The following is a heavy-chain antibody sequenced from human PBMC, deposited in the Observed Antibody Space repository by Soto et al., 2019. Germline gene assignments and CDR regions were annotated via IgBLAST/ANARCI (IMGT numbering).Heavy chain of an antibody. CDR2: IYYSGST. D-gene: IGHD3-3*01. CDR3: ARATTYYDFWSGYYNEPERLHFDY. V-gene: IGHV4-31*03. J-gene: IGHJ4*02. Sequence: SETLSLTCTVSGGSISSGGYYWSWIRQHPGKGLEWIGYIYYSGSTYYNPSLKSRVTISVDTSKNQFSLKLSSVTAADTAVYYCARATTYYDFWSGYYNEPERLHFDYWGQGTLVTVSS. CDR1: GGSISSGGYY.